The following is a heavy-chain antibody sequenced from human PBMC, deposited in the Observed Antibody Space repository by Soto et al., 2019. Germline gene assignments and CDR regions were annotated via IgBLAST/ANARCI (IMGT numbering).Heavy chain of an antibody. V-gene: IGHV1-24*01. CDR1: GYTLTELS. Sequence: GASVKVSCKVSGYTLTELSMHWVRQAPGKGLEWMGGFDPEDGETIYAQKFQGRVTMTEDTSTDTAYMELSSLRSEDTAVYYCATEVMGDSRYNWFDPWGQGTLVTVSS. J-gene: IGHJ5*02. D-gene: IGHD6-13*01. CDR3: ATEVMGDSRYNWFDP. CDR2: FDPEDGET.